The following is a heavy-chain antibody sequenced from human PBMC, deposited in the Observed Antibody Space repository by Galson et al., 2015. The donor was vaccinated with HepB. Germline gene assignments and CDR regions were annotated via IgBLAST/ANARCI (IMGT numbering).Heavy chain of an antibody. V-gene: IGHV1-18*04. D-gene: IGHD6-19*01. Sequence: SCKASGYTFPSYGISWVRQAPGQGLEWMGWISAYNGNTNYVQKFQGRVTMTTDTSTSAAYMELWSLTSDDTAVYYCARDKGAVAGHIGYWGQGTLVTVSS. CDR2: ISAYNGNT. CDR3: ARDKGAVAGHIGY. CDR1: GYTFPSYG. J-gene: IGHJ4*02.